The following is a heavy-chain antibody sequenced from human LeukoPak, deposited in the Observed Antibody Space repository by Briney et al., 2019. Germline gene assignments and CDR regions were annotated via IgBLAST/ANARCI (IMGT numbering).Heavy chain of an antibody. D-gene: IGHD3-3*01. V-gene: IGHV3-7*01. CDR1: GFTFSSYW. CDR3: ARELSGYYTGYYYYYMDV. CDR2: IKQDGSEK. Sequence: EGSLRLSCAASGFTFSSYWMSWVRQAPGKGLEWVANIKQDGSEKYYVDSVKGRFTISRDNAKNSLYLQMNSLRAEDTAVYYCARELSGYYTGYYYYYMDVWGKGTTVTVSS. J-gene: IGHJ6*03.